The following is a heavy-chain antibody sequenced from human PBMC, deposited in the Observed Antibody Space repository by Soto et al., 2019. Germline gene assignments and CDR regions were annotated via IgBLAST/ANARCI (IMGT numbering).Heavy chain of an antibody. Sequence: SETLSLTCAVYGGSFSGYYWSWIRQPPGKGLEWIGEINHSGSTNYNPSLRSRVTISEDTSKNQFSLKLLSVTTADTAVYFCAAGEASSRNLAPYYLDFWGQGTLVTVSS. J-gene: IGHJ4*02. V-gene: IGHV4-34*01. CDR1: GGSFSGYY. CDR2: INHSGST. D-gene: IGHD6-13*01. CDR3: AAGEASSRNLAPYYLDF.